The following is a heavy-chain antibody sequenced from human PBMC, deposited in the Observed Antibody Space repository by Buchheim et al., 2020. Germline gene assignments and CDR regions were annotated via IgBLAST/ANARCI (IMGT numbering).Heavy chain of an antibody. CDR2: ISYDGSNK. Sequence: QVQLVESGGGVVQPGRSLRLSCAASGFTFSSYGMHWVRQAPGKGLEWVAVISYDGSNKYYADSVKGRFTISRDNYKNTLYLQMNSLRAEDTAVYYCAKDFRDGYLLDYGMDVWGQGTT. J-gene: IGHJ6*02. CDR3: AKDFRDGYLLDYGMDV. CDR1: GFTFSSYG. D-gene: IGHD5-24*01. V-gene: IGHV3-30*18.